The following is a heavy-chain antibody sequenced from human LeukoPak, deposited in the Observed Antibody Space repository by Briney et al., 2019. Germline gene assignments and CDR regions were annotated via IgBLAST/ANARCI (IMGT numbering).Heavy chain of an antibody. J-gene: IGHJ4*02. V-gene: IGHV3-23*01. CDR1: GFTFSSYA. CDR3: AKDGRITMIVVVITYFDY. Sequence: GGSLRLSCAAPGFTFSSYAMSWVRQAPGKGLEWVSAISGSGGSTYYADSVKGRFTISRDNSKNTLYLQMNSLRAEDTAVYYCAKDGRITMIVVVITYFDYWGQGTLVTVSS. D-gene: IGHD3-22*01. CDR2: ISGSGGST.